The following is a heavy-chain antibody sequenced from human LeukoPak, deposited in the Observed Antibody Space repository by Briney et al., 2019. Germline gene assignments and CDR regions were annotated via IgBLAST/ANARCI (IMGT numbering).Heavy chain of an antibody. Sequence: GGSLRLSCAASGFTFSSYAMSWVRQAPGKGLEWVSAISGSGGSAYYADSVKGRFTISRDNSKNTLYLQMNSLRAEDTAVYYCAKEGLNYYDSSGYYDYWGQGTLVTVSS. CDR1: GFTFSSYA. D-gene: IGHD3-22*01. J-gene: IGHJ4*02. V-gene: IGHV3-23*01. CDR3: AKEGLNYYDSSGYYDY. CDR2: ISGSGGSA.